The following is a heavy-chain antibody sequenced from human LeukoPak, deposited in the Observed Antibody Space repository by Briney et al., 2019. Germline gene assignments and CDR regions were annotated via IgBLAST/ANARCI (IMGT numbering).Heavy chain of an antibody. Sequence: SETLSLTCTVSGGSISSYYWSWIRQPPGKGLEWIGYIYYSGSTNYNPSLKSRVTISVDTSENQFSLKLSSVTAADTAVYYCARLRRIAVAGQSSYYYYYGMDVWGQGTTVTVSS. CDR3: ARLRRIAVAGQSSYYYYYGMDV. D-gene: IGHD6-19*01. J-gene: IGHJ6*02. V-gene: IGHV4-59*08. CDR1: GGSISSYY. CDR2: IYYSGST.